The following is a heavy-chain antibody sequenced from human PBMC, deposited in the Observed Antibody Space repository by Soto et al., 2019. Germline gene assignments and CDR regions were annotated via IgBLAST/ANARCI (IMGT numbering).Heavy chain of an antibody. CDR2: IYSGGST. Sequence: GGSLRLSCAASGFTVSSNYMSWVRQAPGKGLEWVSVIYSGGSTYYADSVKGRFTISRDNSKNTLYLQMNSLRAEDTAVYYCARIYGGNLGYYYYGMDVWGQGTTVTVSS. CDR3: ARIYGGNLGYYYYGMDV. CDR1: GFTVSSNY. V-gene: IGHV3-53*01. D-gene: IGHD2-21*02. J-gene: IGHJ6*02.